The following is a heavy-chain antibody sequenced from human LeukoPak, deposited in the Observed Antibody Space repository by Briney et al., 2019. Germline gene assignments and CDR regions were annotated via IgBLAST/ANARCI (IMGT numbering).Heavy chain of an antibody. CDR2: IIPILGIA. CDR1: GGTFGSYA. Sequence: AASVKVSCKASGGTFGSYAISWVRQAPGQGLEWMGRIIPILGIANYAQKFQGRVTITADKSTSTAYMELSSLRSEDTAVYYCARASSQITMIATSWGQGTLVTVSS. V-gene: IGHV1-69*04. D-gene: IGHD3-22*01. CDR3: ARASSQITMIATS. J-gene: IGHJ5*02.